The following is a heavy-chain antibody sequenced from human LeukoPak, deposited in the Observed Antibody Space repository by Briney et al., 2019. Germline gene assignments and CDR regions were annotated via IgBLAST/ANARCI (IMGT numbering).Heavy chain of an antibody. D-gene: IGHD3-3*01. Sequence: PSETLSLTCTVSGGSISSYHWSWIRQPAGKGLEWIGRIYTSGSTNYNPSLKSRVTMSVDTSKNQFSLKLSSVTAADTAVYYCARENDYDFWSGTMGYFDYWGQGTLVTVSS. CDR2: IYTSGST. V-gene: IGHV4-4*07. J-gene: IGHJ4*02. CDR1: GGSISSYH. CDR3: ARENDYDFWSGTMGYFDY.